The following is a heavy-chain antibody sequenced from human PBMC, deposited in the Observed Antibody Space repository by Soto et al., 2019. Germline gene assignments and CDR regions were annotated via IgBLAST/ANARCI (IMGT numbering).Heavy chain of an antibody. CDR3: TRDLDTRGSAPISEF. V-gene: IGHV3-7*03. CDR2: INRAGDDR. D-gene: IGHD3-22*01. CDR1: GFTFGADW. Sequence: EVQLMESGGGLVQPGGSLRLSCAGSGFTFGADWMSWLRQAPGNGLEWVANINRAGDDRYYVDSVKGRFTIARDNARNSLYLQMNSLRAEDTAVYYCTRDLDTRGSAPISEFWGQGTLVTVSS. J-gene: IGHJ4*02.